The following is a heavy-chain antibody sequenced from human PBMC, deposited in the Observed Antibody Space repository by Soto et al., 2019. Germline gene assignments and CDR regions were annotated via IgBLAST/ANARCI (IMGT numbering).Heavy chain of an antibody. V-gene: IGHV3-9*01. Sequence: GGSLRLSCAVSGFTFDDYVMHWVRQAPGKGLEWVSGITWNSGLIGYADSVKGRFTISRDNAKNSLYLQMNSLRTEDTALYYCAKGETYSNYPFDSWGQGTLVTVSS. CDR2: ITWNSGLI. D-gene: IGHD4-4*01. CDR3: AKGETYSNYPFDS. J-gene: IGHJ4*02. CDR1: GFTFDDYV.